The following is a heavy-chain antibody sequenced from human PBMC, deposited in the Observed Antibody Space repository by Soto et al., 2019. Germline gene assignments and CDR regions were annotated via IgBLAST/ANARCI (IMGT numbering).Heavy chain of an antibody. V-gene: IGHV3-30*18. CDR3: AKRGARYCSGGSCYYYYGMDV. D-gene: IGHD2-15*01. J-gene: IGHJ6*02. CDR1: GFTFSSYG. Sequence: GGSLRLSCAASGFTFSSYGMHWVRQAPGKGLEWVAVISYDGSNKYYADSVKGRFTISRDNSKNTLYLQMNSLRAEDTAVYYCAKRGARYCSGGSCYYYYGMDVWGQGTTVTVSS. CDR2: ISYDGSNK.